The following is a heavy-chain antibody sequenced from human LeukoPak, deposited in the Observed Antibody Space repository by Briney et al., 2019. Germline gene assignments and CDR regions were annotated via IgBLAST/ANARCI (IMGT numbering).Heavy chain of an antibody. V-gene: IGHV1-8*01. CDR2: MNPNSDNT. CDR3: ARGPPYYDFWSGYLYYYYYGMDV. Sequence: ASVKVSCKASGYTFTSYDINWVRQATGQGLEWMGWMNPNSDNTGYAQRFQGRVTMTRNTSISTAYMELSSLRSEDTAVYYCARGPPYYDFWSGYLYYYYYGMDVWGQGTTVTVS. J-gene: IGHJ6*02. D-gene: IGHD3-3*01. CDR1: GYTFTSYD.